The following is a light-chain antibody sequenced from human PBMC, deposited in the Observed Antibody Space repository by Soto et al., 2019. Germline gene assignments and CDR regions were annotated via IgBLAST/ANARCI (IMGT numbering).Light chain of an antibody. CDR3: QQFCNSTT. J-gene: IGKJ4*02. V-gene: IGKV1-5*01. Sequence: IPMTQSPSTLSASVGDRVTITCRASHNIERWMAWYQQKPGKAPSLLSFDASTLHSGVPSRFSGSGSGKNFNLTNSRLPPDEFATYFCQQFCNSTTFGRGTKEEVK. CDR1: HNIERW. CDR2: DAS.